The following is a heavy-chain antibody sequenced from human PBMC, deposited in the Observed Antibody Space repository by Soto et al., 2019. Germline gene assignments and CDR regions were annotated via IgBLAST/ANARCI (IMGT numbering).Heavy chain of an antibody. D-gene: IGHD5-18*01. V-gene: IGHV4-34*01. J-gene: IGHJ4*02. CDR1: GGSFSDYY. CDR2: SNHSGTT. Sequence: QVQLQQCGAGLLKPSETLSLTCAVYGGSFSDYYGSWIRQPPGKGLEWMGESNHSGTTNYNPSIKSRVTISVDTSTNQFPLKLNSVTAADTAVYYCASRALDTAIFDYWGQGTLVTVSS. CDR3: ASRALDTAIFDY.